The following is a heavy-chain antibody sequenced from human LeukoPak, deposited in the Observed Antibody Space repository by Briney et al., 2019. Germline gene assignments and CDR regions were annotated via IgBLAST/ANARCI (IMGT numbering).Heavy chain of an antibody. V-gene: IGHV1-69*06. J-gene: IGHJ4*02. CDR3: ARAVPYQTPFDY. CDR1: GGTFSSYA. Sequence: ASVKVSCKASGGTFSSYAISWVRQAPGQGLEWMGGIIPIFGTANYAQKFQGRVTITADKSTSTAYMELSSLRSEDTAVYYCARAVPYQTPFDYWGQGTLVTVSS. CDR2: IIPIFGTA.